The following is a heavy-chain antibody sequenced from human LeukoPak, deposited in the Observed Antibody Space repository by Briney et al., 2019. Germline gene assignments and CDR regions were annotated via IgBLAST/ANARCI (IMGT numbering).Heavy chain of an antibody. CDR1: GGSFSGYY. V-gene: IGHV4-34*01. CDR3: ARVGRFLEWLLSPGGYGMDV. CDR2: INHSGST. Sequence: SETLSLTCAVYGGSFSGYYWSWIRQPPGKGLEWIGEINHSGSTNYNPSLKSRVTISVDTSKSQFSLKLSSVTAADTAVYYCARVGRFLEWLLSPGGYGMDVWGQGTTVTVSS. D-gene: IGHD3-3*01. J-gene: IGHJ6*02.